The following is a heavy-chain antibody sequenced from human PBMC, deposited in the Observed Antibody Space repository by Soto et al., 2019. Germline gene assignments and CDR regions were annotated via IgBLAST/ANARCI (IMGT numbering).Heavy chain of an antibody. Sequence: EVQLVESGGGLVQPGGSLRLSCEASGLTFSSYWMSWVRQAPGKGLEWVAIIKEDGTEIYYVDSVKGRFTISRDNAKNSLYLQMKSLRAEDAAVYYCARDGDGYNRVAFDIWGQGTMVTVSS. J-gene: IGHJ3*02. CDR2: IKEDGTEI. D-gene: IGHD5-12*01. CDR1: GLTFSSYW. V-gene: IGHV3-7*04. CDR3: ARDGDGYNRVAFDI.